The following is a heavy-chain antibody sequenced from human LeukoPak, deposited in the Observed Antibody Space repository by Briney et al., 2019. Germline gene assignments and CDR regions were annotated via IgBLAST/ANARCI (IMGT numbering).Heavy chain of an antibody. V-gene: IGHV4-38-2*02. Sequence: GSLRLSCAASGFAFSDYYMSWIRQPPGKGLVWIGSFYYSGSTYYNPSLKSRVTMSVDTSKNQFSLNLTSVTAADTAVYYCTREVSGSQDYWGQGTLVTVSS. CDR2: FYYSGST. D-gene: IGHD3-22*01. CDR1: GFAFSDYY. CDR3: TREVSGSQDY. J-gene: IGHJ4*02.